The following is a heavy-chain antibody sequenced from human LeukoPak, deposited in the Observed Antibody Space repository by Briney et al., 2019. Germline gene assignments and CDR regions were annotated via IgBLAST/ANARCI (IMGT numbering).Heavy chain of an antibody. Sequence: GRSLRLSCAASGFTFSSYGMHWARQAPGKGLEWVAVIWNDGSDKYYADSVKGRFTISRDNSKNTLYLQMNSLRAEDTAVCYCAKPTRGSGSFLIDFWGQGTLVTVSS. CDR1: GFTFSSYG. D-gene: IGHD1-26*01. CDR3: AKPTRGSGSFLIDF. V-gene: IGHV3-33*06. J-gene: IGHJ4*02. CDR2: IWNDGSDK.